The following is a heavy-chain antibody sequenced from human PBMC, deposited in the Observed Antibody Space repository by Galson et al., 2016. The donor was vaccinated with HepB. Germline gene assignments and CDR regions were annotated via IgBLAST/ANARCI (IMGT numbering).Heavy chain of an antibody. Sequence: SLRPSCAASGFTFTRSWMTWVRQAPGRGLEWLANIKENGSSTNHVASVKGRFTITRDNAKTSLYLQMNSLRAEDTAVYYCARDHISGRGPFFDYWGRGIPVTVSS. CDR1: GFTFTRSW. V-gene: IGHV3-7*03. CDR3: ARDHISGRGPFFDY. J-gene: IGHJ4*02. D-gene: IGHD5-12*01. CDR2: IKENGSST.